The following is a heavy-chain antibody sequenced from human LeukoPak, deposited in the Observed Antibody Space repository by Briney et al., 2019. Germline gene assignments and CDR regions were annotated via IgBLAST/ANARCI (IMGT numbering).Heavy chain of an antibody. CDR2: IYHSGST. Sequence: SETLSLTCTVSGYSISSGYYWGWIRPPPGKGLEWIGSIYHSGSTYYNPSLKSRVTISVDTSKNQLSLKLSSVTAADTAVYYCARGINNGAFDIWGQGTMATVSS. CDR3: ARGINNGAFDI. J-gene: IGHJ3*02. D-gene: IGHD1/OR15-1a*01. V-gene: IGHV4-38-2*02. CDR1: GYSISSGYY.